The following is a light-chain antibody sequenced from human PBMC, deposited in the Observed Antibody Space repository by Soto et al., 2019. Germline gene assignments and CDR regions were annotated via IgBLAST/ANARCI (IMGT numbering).Light chain of an antibody. CDR2: GAS. J-gene: IGKJ1*01. CDR3: QQYNNWPTWT. Sequence: EIVLTQSPATLSLSPGERATLSCRASQSISFYLTWYQHKPGQAPRLLIYGASTRATGIPARFSGSGSGTEFTLTISSLQSEDFAVYYCQQYNNWPTWTFGQGTKVDIK. V-gene: IGKV3-15*01. CDR1: QSISFY.